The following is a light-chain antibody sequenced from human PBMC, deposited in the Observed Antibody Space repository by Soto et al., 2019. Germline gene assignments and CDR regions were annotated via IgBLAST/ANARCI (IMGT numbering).Light chain of an antibody. CDR1: QSISSW. Sequence: DIQMTQSPSSVSASGGDRVTITCRASQSISSWLAWYQQKPGKAPKLLIYGAFTLQSGVPSRFSCSGSGTEFTLTITGQQPEDFATYYCQQANSFPYTFGQGTKLEIK. V-gene: IGKV1-12*01. CDR3: QQANSFPYT. J-gene: IGKJ2*01. CDR2: GAF.